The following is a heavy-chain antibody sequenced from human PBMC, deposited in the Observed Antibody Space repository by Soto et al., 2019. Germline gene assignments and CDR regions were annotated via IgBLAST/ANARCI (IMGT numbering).Heavy chain of an antibody. D-gene: IGHD4-17*01. Sequence: PSPTLSLTCAISGDSVSSNSAAWYWIRQSPSRGLEWLGRTYYRSKWYNDYAVSVKSRITINPDTSKNQFSLQLNSVTPEDTAVYYCTRVHDYGDYGMDVWGQGTTVTVSS. CDR1: GDSVSSNSAA. V-gene: IGHV6-1*01. J-gene: IGHJ6*02. CDR2: TYYRSKWYN. CDR3: TRVHDYGDYGMDV.